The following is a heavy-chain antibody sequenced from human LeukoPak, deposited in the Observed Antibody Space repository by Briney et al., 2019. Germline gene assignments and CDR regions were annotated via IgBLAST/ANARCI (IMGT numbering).Heavy chain of an antibody. V-gene: IGHV1-2*02. J-gene: IGHJ4*02. CDR3: ARATSGYYDYFDY. CDR2: INPNSGGT. D-gene: IGHD3-22*01. CDR1: GYTFTNYG. Sequence: GASVKVSCKASGYTFTNYGISWVRQAPGQGLEWMGWINPNSGGTNYAQKFQGRVTMTRDTSISTAYMELSRLRSDDTAVYYCARATSGYYDYFDYWGQGTLVTVSS.